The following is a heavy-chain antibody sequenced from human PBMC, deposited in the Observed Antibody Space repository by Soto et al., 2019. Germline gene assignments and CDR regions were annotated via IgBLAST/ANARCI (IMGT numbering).Heavy chain of an antibody. Sequence: LSLTCTVSGGSISSYYWSWIRQPAGKGLEWIGRIYTSGSTNYNPSLKSRVTMSVDTSKNQFSLKLSSVTAADTAVYYCARVGSYDSSGYYPYYFDYWGQGTLVTVSS. CDR2: IYTSGST. CDR3: ARVGSYDSSGYYPYYFDY. V-gene: IGHV4-4*07. J-gene: IGHJ4*02. D-gene: IGHD3-22*01. CDR1: GGSISSYY.